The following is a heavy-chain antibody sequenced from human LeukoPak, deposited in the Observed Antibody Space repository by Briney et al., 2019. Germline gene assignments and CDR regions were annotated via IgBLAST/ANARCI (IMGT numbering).Heavy chain of an antibody. V-gene: IGHV1-69*05. J-gene: IGHJ4*02. CDR3: ARGIRGSTSLWAVLPYYFDF. Sequence: GPSVKASCKASEGTFSSYAISWVRQAAGQGLEWMGGFIPIFGTANYAQKFQGRVTITTDESTSTAYKELSSLRSEDTAVYYCARGIRGSTSLWAVLPYYFDFWGQGTLVTVSS. D-gene: IGHD2-2*01. CDR1: EGTFSSYA. CDR2: FIPIFGTA.